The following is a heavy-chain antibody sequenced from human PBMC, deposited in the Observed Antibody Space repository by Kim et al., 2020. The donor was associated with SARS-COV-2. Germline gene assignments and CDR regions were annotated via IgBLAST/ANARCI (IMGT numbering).Heavy chain of an antibody. CDR3: ARDVPNYYDSSGYPYYYYGMDG. D-gene: IGHD3-22*01. Sequence: ASVKVSCKASGYTFTSYYMHWVRQAPGQGLEWMGIINPSGGSTSYAQKFQGRVTMTRDTSTSTVYMELSSLRSEDTAVYYCARDVPNYYDSSGYPYYYYGMDGWGQGNTVTVSS. J-gene: IGHJ6*02. V-gene: IGHV1-46*01. CDR2: INPSGGST. CDR1: GYTFTSYY.